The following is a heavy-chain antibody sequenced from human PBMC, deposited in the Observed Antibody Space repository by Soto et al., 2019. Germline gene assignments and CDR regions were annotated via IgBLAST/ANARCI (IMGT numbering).Heavy chain of an antibody. V-gene: IGHV1-18*01. J-gene: IGHJ5*02. D-gene: IGHD5-18*01. CDR1: GYTFTSYG. Sequence: APVKVSCKASGYTFTSYGISWVRQAPGQGLEWMGWISAYNGNTNYAQKLQGRVTMTTDTSTSTAYMELRSLRSDDTAVYYCARDVRRGYSYGPWGQGTLVTVSS. CDR2: ISAYNGNT. CDR3: ARDVRRGYSYGP.